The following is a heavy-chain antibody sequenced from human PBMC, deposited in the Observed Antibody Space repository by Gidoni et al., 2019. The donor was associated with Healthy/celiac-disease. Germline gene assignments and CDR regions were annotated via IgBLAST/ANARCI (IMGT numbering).Heavy chain of an antibody. Sequence: QVQLQESGPALVNPSETLSPPCTVSGGSCSSGSYYGSWIRQPPGKGLEWIGYLYYTGSTTYNPSLKSRVTISVDTSKNQFSLKLSSVTAADTAVYYCAREVYANRRIDYWGQGTLVTVSS. V-gene: IGHV4-61*01. CDR2: LYYTGST. CDR3: AREVYANRRIDY. J-gene: IGHJ4*02. D-gene: IGHD3-16*02. CDR1: GGSCSSGSYY.